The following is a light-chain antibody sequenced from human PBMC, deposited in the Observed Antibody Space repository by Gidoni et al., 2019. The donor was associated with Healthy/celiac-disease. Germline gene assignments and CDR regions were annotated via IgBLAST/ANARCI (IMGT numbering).Light chain of an antibody. J-gene: IGKJ1*01. CDR3: QQSYSTTRT. CDR2: AAT. CDR1: QSISSY. V-gene: IGKV1-39*01. Sequence: IQMTQSPSSLSASVVAIVTITCRPSQSISSYLNWYQQQPEKAPKLLIYAATSLQSCVPTRFSGSGSRTDFTLTISSLQPEDFANYYWQQSYSTTRTFGRGTKVEIK.